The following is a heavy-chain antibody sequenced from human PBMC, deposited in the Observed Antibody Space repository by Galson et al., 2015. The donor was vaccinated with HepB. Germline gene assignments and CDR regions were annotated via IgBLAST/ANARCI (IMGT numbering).Heavy chain of an antibody. J-gene: IGHJ6*02. CDR2: IYSGGST. CDR1: GFTVSSYY. V-gene: IGHV3-66*01. Sequence: SLRLSCAASGFTVSSYYMSWVRQAPGKGLEWVSVIYSGGSTYYADSVKGRFTISRDNSKNTLYLQMNSLRAEDTAVYYCAREWKVELELDYYYGMDVWGQGTTVTVSS. D-gene: IGHD1-7*01. CDR3: AREWKVELELDYYYGMDV.